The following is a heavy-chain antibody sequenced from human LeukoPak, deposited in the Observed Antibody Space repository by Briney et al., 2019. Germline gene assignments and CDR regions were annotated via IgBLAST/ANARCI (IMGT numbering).Heavy chain of an antibody. V-gene: IGHV3-15*07. CDR1: GFTFSNAW. J-gene: IGHJ4*02. CDR2: IKSKTDGETT. D-gene: IGHD2-21*01. Sequence: PGGSLRLSCAASGFTFSNAWMNWVRQAPGKGLEWVGRIKSKTDGETTEYAAPVKDRFSISGDDSKSMMYLQMNSLKTEDTAVYYCITPLPYSAQGGQGTLVTVSS. CDR3: ITPLPYSAQ.